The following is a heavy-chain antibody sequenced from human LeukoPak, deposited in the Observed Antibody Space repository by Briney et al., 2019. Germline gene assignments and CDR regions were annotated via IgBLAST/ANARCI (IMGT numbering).Heavy chain of an antibody. CDR3: ARVLAGSGNYDY. D-gene: IGHD3-10*01. V-gene: IGHV4-38-2*01. CDR1: GYSIISGYY. J-gene: IGHJ4*02. CDR2: IYHTGTT. Sequence: SDTLSLSCAVSGYSIISGYYWGWIRQLPGKGLASIGSIYHTGTTHYNASLRTRVTISVDTSKNQFSLKLTSVTAADTAVYYCARVLAGSGNYDYWGQGTLVTVSS.